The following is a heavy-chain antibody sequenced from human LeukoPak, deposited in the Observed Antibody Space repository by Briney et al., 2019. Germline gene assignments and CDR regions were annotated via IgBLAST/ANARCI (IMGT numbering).Heavy chain of an antibody. CDR2: IIPILGIA. J-gene: IGHJ6*03. D-gene: IGHD2-2*01. CDR3: ARDGCSSTSCYDYYYMDV. V-gene: IGHV1-69*04. CDR1: GGTFSSYT. Sequence: ASVKVSCKASGGTFSSYTISWVRQAPGQGLEWMGRIIPILGIANYAQKFQGRVTITADKSTSTAYMELSSLGSEDTAVYYCARDGCSSTSCYDYYYMDVWGKGTTVTVSS.